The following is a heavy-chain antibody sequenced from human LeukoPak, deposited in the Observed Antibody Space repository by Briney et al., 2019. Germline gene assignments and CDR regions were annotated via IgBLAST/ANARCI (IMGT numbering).Heavy chain of an antibody. D-gene: IGHD1-26*01. J-gene: IGHJ4*02. CDR1: GGSISSTNW. CDR2: VHLSGRT. Sequence: PSETLSLTCGVSGGSISSTNWWTWVRQPLGEGLEWIGEVHLSGRTNYNPSLKSRVTMSVDKSKNQFSLKLSSVTAADTAVYYCARETWELLLDYWGQGTLVTLFS. CDR3: ARETWELLLDY. V-gene: IGHV4-4*02.